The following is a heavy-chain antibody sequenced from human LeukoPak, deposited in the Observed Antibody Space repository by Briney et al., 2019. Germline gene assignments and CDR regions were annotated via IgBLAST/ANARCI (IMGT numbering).Heavy chain of an antibody. CDR1: GGSISSGDY. CDR3: ARGINCSGGSCYGRIIDY. Sequence: PSGTLSLTCAVSGGSISSGDYWIWVRQPPGKGLEWIGEIYHSGSTNYNPSLKSRVTISVDTSKNQFSLKLSSVTAADTAVYYCARGINCSGGSCYGRIIDYWGQGTLVTVSS. J-gene: IGHJ4*02. D-gene: IGHD2-15*01. CDR2: IYHSGST. V-gene: IGHV4-4*02.